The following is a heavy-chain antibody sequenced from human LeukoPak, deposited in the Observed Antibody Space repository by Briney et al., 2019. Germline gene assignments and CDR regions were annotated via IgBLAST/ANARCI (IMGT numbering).Heavy chain of an antibody. CDR3: ARPKWLRSSSYAFDI. Sequence: ASVKVSCKASGYTFTGYYMHWVRQAPGQGLEWMGWINPNSGDTNYAQKFQGRVTMTGDTSISTAYMELSRLRSDDTAVYYCARPKWLRSSSYAFDIWGQGTMVTVSS. D-gene: IGHD5-12*01. CDR1: GYTFTGYY. J-gene: IGHJ3*02. CDR2: INPNSGDT. V-gene: IGHV1-2*02.